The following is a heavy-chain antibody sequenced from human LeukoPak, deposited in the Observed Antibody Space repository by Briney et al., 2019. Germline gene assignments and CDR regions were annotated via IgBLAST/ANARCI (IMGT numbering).Heavy chain of an antibody. CDR1: GGSISSYY. CDR2: IYYSGST. CDR3: ARDWFASDYLTYSGSRLHAFDI. J-gene: IGHJ3*02. V-gene: IGHV4-59*01. D-gene: IGHD1-26*01. Sequence: KPSETLSLTCSVSGGSISSYYWSWIRQPPGKGLEWIGYIYYSGSTNYNPSLKSRVTISVDTSKNQFSLKLSSVTAADTAVYYCARDWFASDYLTYSGSRLHAFDIWGQGTMVTVSS.